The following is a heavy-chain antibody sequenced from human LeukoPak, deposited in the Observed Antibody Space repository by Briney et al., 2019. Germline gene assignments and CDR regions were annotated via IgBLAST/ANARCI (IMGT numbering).Heavy chain of an antibody. Sequence: PSQTLSLTCTVSGGSISSGSYYWSWIRQPAGKGLEWIGRIYTSGTTNYNPSLKSRVTISVDPSKNQFSLKLTSVTAADTAVYYCARHQGYDSSGYYYQAPNWFDPWGQGTLVTVSS. J-gene: IGHJ5*02. CDR1: GGSISSGSYY. CDR2: IYTSGTT. D-gene: IGHD3-22*01. CDR3: ARHQGYDSSGYYYQAPNWFDP. V-gene: IGHV4-61*02.